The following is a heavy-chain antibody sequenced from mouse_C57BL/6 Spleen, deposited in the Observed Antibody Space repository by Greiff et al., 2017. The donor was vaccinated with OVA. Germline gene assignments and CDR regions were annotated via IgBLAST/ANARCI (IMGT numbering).Heavy chain of an antibody. CDR3: AGGSPYAMDY. J-gene: IGHJ4*01. Sequence: QVQLQQSGPELVKPGASVKISCKASGYAFSSSWMNWVKQRPGKGLEWIGRIYPGDGDTNYNGKFKGKATLTADKSSSTAYMQLSSLTSEDSAVYFCAGGSPYAMDYWGQGTSVTVSS. V-gene: IGHV1-82*01. CDR1: GYAFSSSW. CDR2: IYPGDGDT.